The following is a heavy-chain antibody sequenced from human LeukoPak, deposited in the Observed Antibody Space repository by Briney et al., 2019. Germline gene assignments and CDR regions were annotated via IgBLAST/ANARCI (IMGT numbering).Heavy chain of an antibody. D-gene: IGHD1-1*01. CDR2: IYPDDSDT. CDR1: AYKLGNYW. CDR3: ARRDTTAFDY. J-gene: IGHJ4*02. Sequence: GGSLKISCKGAAYKLGNYWITWVRQRPGEDLEWMGIIYPDDSDTRYSPSFQGQVTISADKSISTAYLQWTSLKASDTAIFYCARRDTTAFDYWGQGSLVTVSS. V-gene: IGHV5-51*01.